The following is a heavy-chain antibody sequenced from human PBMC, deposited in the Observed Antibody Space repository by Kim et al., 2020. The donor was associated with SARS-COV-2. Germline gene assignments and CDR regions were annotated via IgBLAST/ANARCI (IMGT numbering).Heavy chain of an antibody. CDR3: ARVGHGKIFASWGTWVYFDY. J-gene: IGHJ4*02. CDR2: IKQDGSEK. D-gene: IGHD3-3*01. CDR1: GFTFSSYW. Sequence: GGSLRLSCAASGFTFSSYWMSWVRQAPGKGLEWVANIKQDGSEKYYVDSVKGRFTISRDNAKNSLYLQMNSLRAEDTAVYYCARVGHGKIFASWGTWVYFDYWGQGTLVTVSS. V-gene: IGHV3-7*01.